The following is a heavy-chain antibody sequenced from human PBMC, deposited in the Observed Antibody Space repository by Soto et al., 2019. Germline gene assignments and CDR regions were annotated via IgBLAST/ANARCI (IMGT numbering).Heavy chain of an antibody. J-gene: IGHJ4*02. CDR3: AIGGGDYNYLDY. D-gene: IGHD3-9*01. CDR1: GFLFNTYW. V-gene: IGHV3-74*01. Sequence: EVQLVESGGGLVQPGGSLRLSCAASGFLFNTYWMFWVRQAPRKGLLWVSRIKSDGSSTNYADSVKGRFTISRDNAKNTLYLQMTSLRAVDTAVYYCAIGGGDYNYLDYWGQGILVTVSS. CDR2: IKSDGSST.